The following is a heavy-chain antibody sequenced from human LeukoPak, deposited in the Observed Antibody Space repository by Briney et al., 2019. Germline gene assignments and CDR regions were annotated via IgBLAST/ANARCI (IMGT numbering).Heavy chain of an antibody. CDR2: IYTSGST. J-gene: IGHJ4*02. CDR1: GGSISSYY. V-gene: IGHV4-4*07. D-gene: IGHD6-6*01. Sequence: SEALSLTCTVSGGSISSYYWSWIRQPAGKGLEWIGRIYTSGSTNYNPSLKSRVTMSVDTSKNQFSLKLSSVTAADTAVYYCARDSAYSSSYDYWGQGTLVTVSS. CDR3: ARDSAYSSSYDY.